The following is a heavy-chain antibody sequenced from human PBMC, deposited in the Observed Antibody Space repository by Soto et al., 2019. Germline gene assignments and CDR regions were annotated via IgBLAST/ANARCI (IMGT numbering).Heavy chain of an antibody. Sequence: GGSLRLSCAASGFTFSSYAMSWVRQAPGKGLEWVSAISGTGDSAYYADSVKGRFTISRDKSQNTLYLQMHSLRAEDRAVYYCARVFYHATVYGTTVFYSRSDTWGQGTLFTVSS. CDR3: ARVFYHATVYGTTVFYSRSDT. D-gene: IGHD1-1*01. CDR2: ISGTGDSA. V-gene: IGHV3-23*01. CDR1: GFTFSSYA. J-gene: IGHJ5*02.